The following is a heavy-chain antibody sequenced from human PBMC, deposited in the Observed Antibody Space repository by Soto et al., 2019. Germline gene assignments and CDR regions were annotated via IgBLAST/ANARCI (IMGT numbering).Heavy chain of an antibody. J-gene: IGHJ4*02. Sequence: EVQLVESGGGLVKPGGSLRLSCAASGFTFSNAWMNWVRQAPGKGLEWGGRIKSKTDGGTTDYAAPVKGRFIISRDDSKNTLYLQMNSLKTEDTAVYYCTTDPKYNLLWFGELLDRSGYWGQGTLVTVSS. CDR2: IKSKTDGGTT. CDR1: GFTFSNAW. D-gene: IGHD3-10*01. V-gene: IGHV3-15*07. CDR3: TTDPKYNLLWFGELLDRSGY.